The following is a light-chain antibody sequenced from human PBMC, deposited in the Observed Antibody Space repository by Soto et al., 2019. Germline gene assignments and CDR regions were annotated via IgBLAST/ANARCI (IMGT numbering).Light chain of an antibody. CDR2: GAS. CDR3: QKYGCSPYT. CDR1: QSFSTSY. J-gene: IGKJ2*01. Sequence: EIVLQPSPGTLYLSPGERATLSCRAVQSFSTSYLSWYQQKLGQAPRLLIYGASSRATGVPDRFTGRGSGTDFTLTISRLEPEDGAVYYCQKYGCSPYTFGQGPKLELK. V-gene: IGKV3-20*01.